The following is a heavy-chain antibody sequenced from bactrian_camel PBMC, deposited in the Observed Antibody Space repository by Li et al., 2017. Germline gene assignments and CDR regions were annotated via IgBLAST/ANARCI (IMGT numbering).Heavy chain of an antibody. CDR1: GYTYNGYC. V-gene: IGHV3S1*01. CDR2: ISTLSGTT. D-gene: IGHD5*01. Sequence: HVQLVESGGGSVEAGGSLTLTCVASGYTYNGYCMGWFRLAPGKEREGVATISTLSGTTDYADSVKGRFTISRDNAENTIYLQMNSLEPEDTAVYYCVRGLRWKYGVPEFGYWGQGTQVTVS. J-gene: IGHJ6*01. CDR3: VRGLRWKYGVPEFGY.